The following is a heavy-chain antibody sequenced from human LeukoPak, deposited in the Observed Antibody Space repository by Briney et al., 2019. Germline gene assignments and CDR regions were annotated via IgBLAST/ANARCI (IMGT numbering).Heavy chain of an antibody. V-gene: IGHV4-38-2*02. CDR2: IYHSGST. CDR3: ARDWGEKIWFGESYNWFDP. D-gene: IGHD3-10*01. Sequence: PSETLSLTCAVSGYSISSGYYWGWIRQPPGKGLEGIGSIYHSGSTYYNPSLKSRVTISVDTSKNQFSLKLSSVTAADTAVYYCARDWGEKIWFGESYNWFDPWGQGTLVTVSS. CDR1: GYSISSGYY. J-gene: IGHJ5*02.